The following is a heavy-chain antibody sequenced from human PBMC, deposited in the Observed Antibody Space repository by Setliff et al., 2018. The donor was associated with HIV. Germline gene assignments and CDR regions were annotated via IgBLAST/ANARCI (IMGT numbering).Heavy chain of an antibody. J-gene: IGHJ4*02. D-gene: IGHD6-19*01. Sequence: PGGSLRLSCAASGFTFSSYGMHWVRQAPGKGLEWVAFIRYDGSNKYYADSVKGRFTISRDNSKNTLYLQMNSLRAEDTAVYYCAVEALESRAVAGIPPYLDYWGQGTLVTVS. CDR2: IRYDGSNK. CDR1: GFTFSSYG. CDR3: AVEALESRAVAGIPPYLDY. V-gene: IGHV3-30*02.